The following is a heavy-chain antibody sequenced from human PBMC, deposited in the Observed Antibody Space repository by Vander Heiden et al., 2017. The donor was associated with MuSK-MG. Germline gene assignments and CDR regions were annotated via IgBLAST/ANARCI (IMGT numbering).Heavy chain of an antibody. Sequence: QVQLQESGPGLVKSSETLSLTCAVSGYSISSGYYWGWIRQPPGKGLGWIGSIYRSGSTYYNPSLKSRVTISADTSKNQFSLKLSSVTAADTAVYFCARRGGDCSGGSCSVDYWGQGTLVTVSS. J-gene: IGHJ4*02. D-gene: IGHD2-15*01. V-gene: IGHV4-38-2*01. CDR3: ARRGGDCSGGSCSVDY. CDR1: GYSISSGYY. CDR2: IYRSGST.